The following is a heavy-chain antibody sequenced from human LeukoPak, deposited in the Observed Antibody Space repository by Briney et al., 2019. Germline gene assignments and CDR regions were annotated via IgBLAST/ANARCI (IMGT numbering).Heavy chain of an antibody. CDR1: GFTFSSYW. J-gene: IGHJ5*02. D-gene: IGHD2-15*01. Sequence: PGGSLRLSCAASGFTFSSYWMSWVRQAPGKGLEWVANIKQDGSEKYYVDSVKGRFTISRDNAKNSLYLQMNSLRAEDTAVYYCAKDPGPYCSGGSCYSSANWFDPWGQGTLVTVSS. V-gene: IGHV3-7*03. CDR3: AKDPGPYCSGGSCYSSANWFDP. CDR2: IKQDGSEK.